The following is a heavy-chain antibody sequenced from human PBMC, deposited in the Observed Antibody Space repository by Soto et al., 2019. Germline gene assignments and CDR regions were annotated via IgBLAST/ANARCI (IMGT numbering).Heavy chain of an antibody. Sequence: SETLSLTCTVSGGSISSGGYYWTWIRQHPGKGLEWIGYNYYSGITYYNPSFKSRVTISLDTSKNQFSLKLSSATAADSAVYYCARGSSIAGLYYGMDVWGQGTKVTVSS. D-gene: IGHD6-6*01. CDR2: NYYSGIT. V-gene: IGHV4-31*03. CDR1: GGSISSGGYY. CDR3: ARGSSIAGLYYGMDV. J-gene: IGHJ6*02.